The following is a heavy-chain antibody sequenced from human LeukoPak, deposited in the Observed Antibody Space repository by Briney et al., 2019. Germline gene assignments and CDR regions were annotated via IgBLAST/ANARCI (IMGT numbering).Heavy chain of an antibody. Sequence: GGSLRPSCAASGFTFSSYSMNWVRQAPGKGLEWVSSISSSSSYIYYADSVKGRFTISRDNAKNSLYLQMNSQRAEDTAVYYCAREIPGDRNPGSDYWGQGTLVTVSS. D-gene: IGHD1-14*01. CDR2: ISSSSSYI. CDR3: AREIPGDRNPGSDY. CDR1: GFTFSSYS. V-gene: IGHV3-21*01. J-gene: IGHJ4*02.